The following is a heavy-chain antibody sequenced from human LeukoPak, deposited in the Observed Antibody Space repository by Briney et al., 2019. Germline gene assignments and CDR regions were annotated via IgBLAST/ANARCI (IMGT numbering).Heavy chain of an antibody. D-gene: IGHD3-22*01. CDR3: EKTVWDSRVYFDY. CDR2: ISSSSSTI. V-gene: IGHV3-48*04. J-gene: IGHJ4*02. CDR1: GFTFSSYS. Sequence: SGGSLRLSCAASGFTFSSYSMNWVRQAPGKGLEWVSYISSSSSTIYYADSVKGRFTISRDNAKNSLYLHMNSLRAEDMALYYCEKTVWDSRVYFDYGGRETLVPVSS.